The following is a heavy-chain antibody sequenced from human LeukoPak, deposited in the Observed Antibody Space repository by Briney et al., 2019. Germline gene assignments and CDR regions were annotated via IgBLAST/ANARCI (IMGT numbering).Heavy chain of an antibody. CDR3: ARQTNRGAGNFDS. Sequence: PSETLSLTCTVSGGSISSSTYYWGCIRQAPGKGLEWIGTIYYSDSTNYNPSLKSRVTISVDMSKNQLSLNLNSVTAADTAVYYCARQTNRGAGNFDSWGEGTLVTVSS. J-gene: IGHJ4*02. V-gene: IGHV4-39*01. D-gene: IGHD1-1*01. CDR2: IYYSDST. CDR1: GGSISSSTYY.